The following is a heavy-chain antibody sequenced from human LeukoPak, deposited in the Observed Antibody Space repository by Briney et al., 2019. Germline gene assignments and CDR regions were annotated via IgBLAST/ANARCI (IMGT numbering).Heavy chain of an antibody. CDR3: AVDHDYFDY. Sequence: QTGGSLRLSCAASGFTFSSYSMNWVRQAPGKGLEWVSYISSSGSTIYYADSVKGRFTISRDNAKNSLYLQMNSLRAEDTAVYYCAVDHDYFDYWGQGTLVTVSS. CDR2: ISSSGSTI. V-gene: IGHV3-48*04. CDR1: GFTFSSYS. J-gene: IGHJ4*02.